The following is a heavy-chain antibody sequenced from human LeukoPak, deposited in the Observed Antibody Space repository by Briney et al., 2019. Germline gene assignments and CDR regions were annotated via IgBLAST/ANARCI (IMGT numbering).Heavy chain of an antibody. CDR1: GFTFTNYH. CDR3: AKRRCSDTDLRAFDI. J-gene: IGHJ3*02. CDR2: LSSSSDYI. Sequence: PGGSLRLSCAASGFTFTNYHMDWVRQPPGKGLEWVSFLSSSSDYISYADSVKGRFTISRDNAKNSLFLQMNSLRAEDTAIYYCAKRRCSDTDLRAFDIWGQGTMVTVSS. D-gene: IGHD2-15*01. V-gene: IGHV3-21*01.